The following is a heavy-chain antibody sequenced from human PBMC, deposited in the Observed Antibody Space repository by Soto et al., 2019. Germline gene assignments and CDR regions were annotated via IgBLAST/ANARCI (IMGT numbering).Heavy chain of an antibody. V-gene: IGHV1-58*01. Sequence: GASVKVSCKASGFTFTSSAVQWVRQARGQRLEWIGWIVVDSGNTKYAQKFQERVTITRDMSTSTAYMELSSLRSEDTAVYYCAAVLTYYYGSGRYSGYGMDVWGQGTTVTVSS. CDR1: GFTFTSSA. D-gene: IGHD3-10*01. CDR2: IVVDSGNT. J-gene: IGHJ6*02. CDR3: AAVLTYYYGSGRYSGYGMDV.